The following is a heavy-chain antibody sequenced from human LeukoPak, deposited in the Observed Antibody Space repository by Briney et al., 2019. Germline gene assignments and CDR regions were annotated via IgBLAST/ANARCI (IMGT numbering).Heavy chain of an antibody. CDR1: GFTFDDYA. Sequence: GGSLRLSCAAPGFTFDDYAMHWVRQAPGKGLEWVSGISWNSGSIGYADSVKGRFTISRDNAKNSLYLQMSSLRAEDTALYYCAKARVRYFDGFDYWGQGTLVTVSS. J-gene: IGHJ4*02. CDR3: AKARVRYFDGFDY. V-gene: IGHV3-9*01. D-gene: IGHD3-9*01. CDR2: ISWNSGSI.